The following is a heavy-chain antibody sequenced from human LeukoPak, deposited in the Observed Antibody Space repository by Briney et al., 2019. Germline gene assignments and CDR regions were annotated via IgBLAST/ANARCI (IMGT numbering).Heavy chain of an antibody. Sequence: PSETLSLTCTVSGGSISSSTYYWGWIRQPPGKGLEWIANIYHSGSTYYNPSLKSRVTISVDTSKNQFSLKLNSVTAADTAVYYCARLETDSAGSLGVNYWGQGTLSPSPQ. V-gene: IGHV4-39*01. J-gene: IGHJ4*02. CDR2: IYHSGST. CDR3: ARLETDSAGSLGVNY. D-gene: IGHD6-13*01. CDR1: GGSISSSTYY.